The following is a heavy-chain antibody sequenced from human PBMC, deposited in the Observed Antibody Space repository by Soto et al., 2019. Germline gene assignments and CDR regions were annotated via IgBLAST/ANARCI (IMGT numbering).Heavy chain of an antibody. CDR2: INHSGST. D-gene: IGHD2-2*01. J-gene: IGHJ5*02. Sequence: SEPRSLACAVYGGSFGGYYWRWIRPPPGKGLEWIGEINHSGSTNYNPSLKSRVTISVAXXXXXFXLXLXXXTAAXTAVYDCASGDSTATTRIDPLSQGTAVPVSS. V-gene: IGHV4-34*01. CDR1: GGSFGGYY. CDR3: ASGDSTATTRIDP.